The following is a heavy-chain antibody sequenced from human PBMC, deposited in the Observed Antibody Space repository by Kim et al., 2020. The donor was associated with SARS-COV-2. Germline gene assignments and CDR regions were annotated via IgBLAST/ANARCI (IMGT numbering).Heavy chain of an antibody. CDR1: GYTFTGYY. CDR2: INPNSGGT. Sequence: ASVKVSCKASGYTFTGYYMHWVRQAPGQGLEWMGWINPNSGGTNYAQKFQGRVTMTRDTSISTAYMELSRLRSDDTAVYYCARDRGWGSGWFTRREYFQHWGQGTLVTVSS. V-gene: IGHV1-2*02. J-gene: IGHJ1*01. D-gene: IGHD6-19*01. CDR3: ARDRGWGSGWFTRREYFQH.